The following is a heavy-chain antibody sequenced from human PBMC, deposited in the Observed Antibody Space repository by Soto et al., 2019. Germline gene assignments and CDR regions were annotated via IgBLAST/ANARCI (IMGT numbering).Heavy chain of an antibody. CDR2: MNPNSGNT. Sequence: QVQLVQSGAEVKKPGASVKVSCKASGYTFTSYDINWVRQATGQGLEWMGWMNPNSGNTGYAQKFQGRVTMTRNTSRSTAYLELSSLRSEDTAVYYCARGRVVIGPVDYWGQGTLVTVSS. CDR3: ARGRVVIGPVDY. CDR1: GYTFTSYD. J-gene: IGHJ4*02. V-gene: IGHV1-8*01. D-gene: IGHD3-3*01.